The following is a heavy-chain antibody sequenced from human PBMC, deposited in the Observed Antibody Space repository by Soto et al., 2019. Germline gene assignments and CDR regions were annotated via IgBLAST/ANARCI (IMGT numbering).Heavy chain of an antibody. Sequence: EVQLVESGGGLVQPGGSLRLSCAASGFSFSTYWMSWVRQAPGKGLEWVANIKYDGGETHYVDSVKGRFTISRDNAKTSLYLQMNSLRAEDTAVYYCAKGGHIDFCGQGTLVTVSS. J-gene: IGHJ4*02. CDR3: AKGGHIDF. V-gene: IGHV3-7*03. D-gene: IGHD3-16*01. CDR2: IKYDGGET. CDR1: GFSFSTYW.